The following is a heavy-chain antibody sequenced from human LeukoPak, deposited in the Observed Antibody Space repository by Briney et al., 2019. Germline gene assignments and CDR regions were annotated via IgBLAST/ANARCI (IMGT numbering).Heavy chain of an antibody. J-gene: IGHJ3*01. CDR1: GFTFSSYE. V-gene: IGHV3-48*03. CDR2: ITARGNTF. CDR3: ARDIMGSYYDSSGYQLDAFDV. Sequence: GGSLRLSCAASGFTFSSYEMNWVRQAPGKGLEWVSYITARGNTFYYADSVKGRFTVSRDNAKNSLYLQMSSLRAEDTAIYYCARDIMGSYYDSSGYQLDAFDVWGQGTVVTVSS. D-gene: IGHD3-22*01.